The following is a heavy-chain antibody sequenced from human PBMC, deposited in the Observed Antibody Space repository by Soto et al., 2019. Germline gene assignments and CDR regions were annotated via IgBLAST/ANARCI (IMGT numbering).Heavy chain of an antibody. CDR1: SGSIRSSDW. Sequence: QVQLQESGPGLVKPSGTLSLTCAVSSGSIRSSDWWSWVRQPPGKGLEWIGEIYHSGITNYNPSLKGRVTKSVDKSKNQFSLKLSSVTAADTAVYYCARGSYCSGGSCSPYYYYYMDVWGKGTTVTVSS. CDR3: ARGSYCSGGSCSPYYYYYMDV. J-gene: IGHJ6*03. D-gene: IGHD2-15*01. V-gene: IGHV4-4*02. CDR2: IYHSGIT.